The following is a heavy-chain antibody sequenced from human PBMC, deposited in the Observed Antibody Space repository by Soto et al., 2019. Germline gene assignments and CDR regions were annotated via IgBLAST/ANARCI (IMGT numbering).Heavy chain of an antibody. Sequence: QVQLVQSGAEVKKPGASVKVSCKAYGYTFSSYGLSWVRQAPGQGLEWMGWISAYSGNRVYTQRLRCRXXMATDTSTGTAYMELRSLRSDDTAVYYCARDFYESSGYCDYWGQGTLVTVSS. D-gene: IGHD3-22*01. CDR3: ARDFYESSGYCDY. V-gene: IGHV1-18*01. J-gene: IGHJ4*02. CDR2: ISAYSGNR. CDR1: GYTFSSYG.